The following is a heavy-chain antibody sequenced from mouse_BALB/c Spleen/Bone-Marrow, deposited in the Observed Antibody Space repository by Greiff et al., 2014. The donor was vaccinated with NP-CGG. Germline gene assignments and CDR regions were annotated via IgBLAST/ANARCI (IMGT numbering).Heavy chain of an antibody. D-gene: IGHD4-1*01. V-gene: IGHV2-9*02. CDR3: ARELGAWFAY. CDR1: GFSLTSYG. Sequence: QVHVKQSGPGLVAPPQSLSITCTVSGFSLTSYGVHWVRQPPGKGLEWLGIIWAGGNTNYNSALMSRLSISKDNSKSQVFLKMNSLQTDDTAMYYCARELGAWFAYWGQGTLVTVSA. J-gene: IGHJ3*01. CDR2: IWAGGNT.